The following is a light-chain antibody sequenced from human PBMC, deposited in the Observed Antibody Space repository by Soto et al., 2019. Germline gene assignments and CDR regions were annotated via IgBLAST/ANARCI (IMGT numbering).Light chain of an antibody. CDR3: QQYPKGT. J-gene: IGKJ1*01. CDR2: GAS. V-gene: IGKV3-15*01. Sequence: EIVMTQSPATLSVSPGERATLSCRASQSVSSNLAWYQQKPGQAPKLLIYGASTRATGIPARFSGSGSGTEFTLTISSLQSEDFAVYYCQQYPKGTFGQGTKVEIK. CDR1: QSVSSN.